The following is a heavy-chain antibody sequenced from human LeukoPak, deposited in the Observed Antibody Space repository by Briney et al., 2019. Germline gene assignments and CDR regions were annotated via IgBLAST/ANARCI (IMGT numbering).Heavy chain of an antibody. CDR3: AKDHPTVTYYFDY. V-gene: IGHV3-30*02. CDR1: VFTFSSYG. Sequence: PGGSLRLSCEASVFTFSSYGMHWVRQPPGKGLEWVAFIRYDGNNKYYADSVKGRFTISRDNSKNTLYLEMNTLRAEDTAVYYCAKDHPTVTYYFDYWGQGTLVTVSS. J-gene: IGHJ4*02. D-gene: IGHD4-17*01. CDR2: IRYDGNNK.